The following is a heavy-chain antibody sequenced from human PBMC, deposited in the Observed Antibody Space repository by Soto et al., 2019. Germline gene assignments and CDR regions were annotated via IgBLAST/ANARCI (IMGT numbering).Heavy chain of an antibody. V-gene: IGHV4-39*01. J-gene: IGHJ4*02. D-gene: IGHD6-13*01. CDR3: ARSRNWYFDY. CDR1: GGYIISISHD. CDR2: IYYSGTT. Sequence: SGILALTCTDSGGYIISISHDWGWIRQPPGKGLEWIGSIYYSGTTYYNPSLKSRLTISIDTSKNQFALKLSSVTAADTAIYYCARSRNWYFDYWGQG.